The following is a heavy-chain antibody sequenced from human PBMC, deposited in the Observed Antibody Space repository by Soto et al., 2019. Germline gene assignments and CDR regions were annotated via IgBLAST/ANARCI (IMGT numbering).Heavy chain of an antibody. CDR1: GGSISSYY. CDR2: IYYSGST. Sequence: SETLSLTCTVSGGSISSYYWSWIRQHPGKGLEWIGYIYYSGSTYYNPSLKSRVTISVDTSKNQFSLKLSSVTAADTAVYYCARAPAPIIAAAGPPDYMDVWGKGTTVTVSS. CDR3: ARAPAPIIAAAGPPDYMDV. D-gene: IGHD6-13*01. J-gene: IGHJ6*03. V-gene: IGHV4-59*06.